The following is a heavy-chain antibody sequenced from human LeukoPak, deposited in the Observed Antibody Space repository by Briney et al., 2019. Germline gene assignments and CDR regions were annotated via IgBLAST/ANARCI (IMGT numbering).Heavy chain of an antibody. V-gene: IGHV4-59*08. D-gene: IGHD3-10*01. CDR1: GGSISSYY. CDR3: ARTITMVRGASPANPINWFDP. CDR2: IYYSGST. J-gene: IGHJ5*02. Sequence: SETLSLTCTVSGGSISSYYWSWIRQPPGKGLEWIGYIYYSGSTNYNPSLKSRVTISVDTSKNQFSLKLSSVTAADTAVYYCARTITMVRGASPANPINWFDPWGQGTLVTASS.